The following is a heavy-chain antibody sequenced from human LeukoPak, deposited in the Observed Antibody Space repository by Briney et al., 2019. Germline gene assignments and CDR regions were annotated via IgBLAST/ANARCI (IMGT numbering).Heavy chain of an antibody. CDR1: GFTFSSYW. Sequence: GGSLRLSCAVSGFTFSSYWMGWVRQAPGKGLAWVANINQDGSSKYYEDSVKGRFTISRDNAENSLYLQMNSLGAEDTAVYYCAKDLSYYDSSGYSWGQGTLVTVSS. V-gene: IGHV3-7*03. J-gene: IGHJ5*02. CDR2: INQDGSSK. CDR3: AKDLSYYDSSGYS. D-gene: IGHD3-22*01.